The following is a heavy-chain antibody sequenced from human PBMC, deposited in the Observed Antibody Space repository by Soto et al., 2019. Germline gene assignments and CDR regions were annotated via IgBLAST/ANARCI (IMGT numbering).Heavy chain of an antibody. Sequence: QVQLRESGPGLVKPSETLSLTCSVSGGSISSYYWGWIRQPPGKGLEWIGYISYTGSTDYSPSLKSRVTISVDTSKNQFSLKVRSVTAADTAIYFCARHYPIGNNWNYFDYWGRGTLVTVSS. J-gene: IGHJ4*02. CDR1: GGSISSYY. V-gene: IGHV4-59*08. D-gene: IGHD1-1*01. CDR3: ARHYPIGNNWNYFDY. CDR2: ISYTGST.